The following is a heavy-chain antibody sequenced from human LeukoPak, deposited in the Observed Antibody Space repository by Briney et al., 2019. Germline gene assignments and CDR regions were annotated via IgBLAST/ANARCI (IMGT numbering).Heavy chain of an antibody. D-gene: IGHD6-19*01. CDR1: GGTFSSYA. CDR2: IIPIFGTA. V-gene: IGHV1-69*06. J-gene: IGHJ3*02. Sequence: SVKVSCKASGGTFSSYAISWVRQAPGQGLEWMGGIIPIFGTANYAQKFQGRVTITADKSTSTAYMELSSLRSEDTAVYYCAVAIYLVAGSAFDIWGQGTMVTVSS. CDR3: AVAIYLVAGSAFDI.